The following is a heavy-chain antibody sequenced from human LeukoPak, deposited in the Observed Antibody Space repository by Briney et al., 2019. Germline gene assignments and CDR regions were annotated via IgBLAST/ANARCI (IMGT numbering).Heavy chain of an antibody. J-gene: IGHJ6*03. D-gene: IGHD6-19*01. V-gene: IGHV4-39*01. CDR1: GGSISSSSYY. CDR2: IYYSGST. CDR3: ARLRNPVAGTPSIGYYYYYMDV. Sequence: SETLSLTCTVSGGSISSSSYYWGWIRQPPGKGLEWIGSIYYSGSTYYNPSLKSRVTISVDTSKNQFSLKLSSVTAADTAVYYCARLRNPVAGTPSIGYYYYYMDVWGKGTTVTISS.